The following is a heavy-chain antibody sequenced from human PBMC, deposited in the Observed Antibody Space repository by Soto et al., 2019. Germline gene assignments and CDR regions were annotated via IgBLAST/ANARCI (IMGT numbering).Heavy chain of an antibody. CDR2: IGTAGDP. D-gene: IGHD3-10*01. V-gene: IGHV3-13*05. Sequence: PGGSLRLSCAASGFTFSSYDMHWFRQATGKGLEWVSAIGTAGDPYYPGSVKGRFTISRENAKNSLYLQMNSLRAGDTAVYYCARGLYGSGSYGSGMDVWGQGTTVTVSS. J-gene: IGHJ6*02. CDR1: GFTFSSYD. CDR3: ARGLYGSGSYGSGMDV.